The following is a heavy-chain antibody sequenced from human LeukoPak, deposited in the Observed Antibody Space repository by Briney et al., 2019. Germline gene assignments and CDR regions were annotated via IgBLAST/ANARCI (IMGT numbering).Heavy chain of an antibody. CDR3: ARNYNVGFSSGWSYFDY. V-gene: IGHV1-46*01. J-gene: IGHJ4*02. Sequence: ASVKVSCKASGYTFTSYFMHWVRQAPGQGLEWMGIINPSGGSTTYAQKFQGRVALTRDTSTSTVYMELSSLTSEDTAVYYCARNYNVGFSSGWSYFDYWGQGTLVTVSS. CDR1: GYTFTSYF. CDR2: INPSGGST. D-gene: IGHD6-19*01.